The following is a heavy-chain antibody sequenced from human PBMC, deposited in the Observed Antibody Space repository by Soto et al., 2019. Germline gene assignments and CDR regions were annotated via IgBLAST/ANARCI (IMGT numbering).Heavy chain of an antibody. J-gene: IGHJ6*02. D-gene: IGHD3-3*01. CDR1: GFTFSNSA. CDR2: ISGSGGST. CDR3: AKAGVGSFGMETSHAFFGLDV. Sequence: PGGSLRLSCAASGFTFSNSAMTWVRQAPGKGLEWVSAISGSGGSTYYADSVKGRFTISRDNSKNTLYLQMNSLRVEDTAVYYCAKAGVGSFGMETSHAFFGLDVWGQGTTVTVSS. V-gene: IGHV3-23*01.